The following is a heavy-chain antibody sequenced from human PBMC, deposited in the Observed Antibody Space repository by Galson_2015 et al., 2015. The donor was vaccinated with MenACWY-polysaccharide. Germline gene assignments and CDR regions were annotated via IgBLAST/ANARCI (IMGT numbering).Heavy chain of an antibody. CDR2: ISSSGSTI. CDR1: GFTFSSYD. CDR3: ARDRSLYCGGDCYSGTSDAFDI. Sequence: SLRLSCAASGFTFSSYDMNWVRQAPGKGLEWVSYISSSGSTIYYADSVKGRLTISRDNAKNSLYLQMNSLRAEDTAVYYCARDRSLYCGGDCYSGTSDAFDIWGQGTMVTVSS. J-gene: IGHJ3*02. D-gene: IGHD2-21*02. V-gene: IGHV3-48*03.